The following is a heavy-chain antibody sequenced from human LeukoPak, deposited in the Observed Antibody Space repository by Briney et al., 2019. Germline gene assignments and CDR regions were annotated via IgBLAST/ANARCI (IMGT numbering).Heavy chain of an antibody. CDR2: IYYSGST. CDR1: GGSISSHY. D-gene: IGHD3-9*01. V-gene: IGHV4-59*11. CDR3: AREGGYDILTGYYHDAFDI. Sequence: SETLSLTCTVSGGSISSHYWSWIRQPPGKGLEWIGYIYYSGSTNYNPSLKSRVTISVDTSKNQFSLKLSSVTAADTAVYYCAREGGYDILTGYYHDAFDIWGQGQWSPSLQ. J-gene: IGHJ3*02.